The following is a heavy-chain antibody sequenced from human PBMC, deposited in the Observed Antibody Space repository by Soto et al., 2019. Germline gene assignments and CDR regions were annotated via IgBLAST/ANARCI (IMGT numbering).Heavy chain of an antibody. Sequence: ASVKVSCKASGYTFTSYGISWVRQAPGQGLEWMGWISAYNGNTNYAQKLQGRVTMTTDTSTSTAYMELRSLRSDDTAVYYCARDLARGCSSTSCTYFQHWGQGTLVTAPQ. CDR2: ISAYNGNT. J-gene: IGHJ1*01. V-gene: IGHV1-18*04. D-gene: IGHD2-2*01. CDR1: GYTFTSYG. CDR3: ARDLARGCSSTSCTYFQH.